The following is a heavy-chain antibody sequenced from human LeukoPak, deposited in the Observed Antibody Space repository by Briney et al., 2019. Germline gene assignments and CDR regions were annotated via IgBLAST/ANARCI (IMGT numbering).Heavy chain of an antibody. CDR2: INHSGST. Sequence: SETLSLTCAVYGGSFSGYYWSWIRQPPGKGLEWIGEINHSGSTNYNPSLKSRVTISVDTSKNQFSLKLSSVTAADTAVYYCARGWSGYYRNYYYYMDVWGKGTTVTVSS. J-gene: IGHJ6*03. CDR3: ARGWSGYYRNYYYYMDV. D-gene: IGHD3-3*01. CDR1: GGSFSGYY. V-gene: IGHV4-34*01.